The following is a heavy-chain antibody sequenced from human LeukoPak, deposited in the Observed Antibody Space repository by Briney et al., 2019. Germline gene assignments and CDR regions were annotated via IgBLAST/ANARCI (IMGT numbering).Heavy chain of an antibody. CDR1: GFTFSSYE. CDR2: ISSSGSTI. Sequence: PGGSLRLSCAASGFTFSSYEMNWVRQAPGKGLEWVSYISSSGSTINYADSVKGRFTTSRDNAKNSLYLQMNSLRAEDTAVYYCARGGGVYYYYYGMDVWGKGTTVTVSS. J-gene: IGHJ6*04. CDR3: ARGGGVYYYYYGMDV. D-gene: IGHD2-8*01. V-gene: IGHV3-48*03.